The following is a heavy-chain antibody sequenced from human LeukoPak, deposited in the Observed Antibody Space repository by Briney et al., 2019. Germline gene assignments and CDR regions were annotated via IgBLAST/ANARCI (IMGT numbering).Heavy chain of an antibody. CDR2: IYTSGST. CDR3: ARDHGPRVDY. V-gene: IGHV4-61*02. CDR1: GGFISSGSYY. J-gene: IGHJ4*02. D-gene: IGHD4-17*01. Sequence: SETLSLTCTVSGGFISSGSYYGSWIRQPAGKGLEWIGRIYTSGSTNYNPSLKSRVTISVDTSKNQFSLKLSSVTAADTAVYYCARDHGPRVDYWGQGPPGTVSS.